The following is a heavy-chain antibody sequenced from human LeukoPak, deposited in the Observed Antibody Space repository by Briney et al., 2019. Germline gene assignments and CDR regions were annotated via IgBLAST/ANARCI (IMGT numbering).Heavy chain of an antibody. J-gene: IGHJ6*02. CDR3: AKEHTYSSSWYDYYYGMDV. CDR2: ISYDGNNK. Sequence: GRSLRLSCAASGFTFSSYGMHWVRQAPGKGLEWVAVISYDGNNKYYADSVKGRFTISRDNSKNTLYLQMNSLRAEDTAVYYCAKEHTYSSSWYDYYYGMDVWGQGTTVTVSS. CDR1: GFTFSSYG. D-gene: IGHD6-13*01. V-gene: IGHV3-30*18.